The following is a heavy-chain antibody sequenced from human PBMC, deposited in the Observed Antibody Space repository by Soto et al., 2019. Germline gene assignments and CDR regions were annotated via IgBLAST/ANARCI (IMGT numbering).Heavy chain of an antibody. J-gene: IGHJ4*02. D-gene: IGHD2-2*02. CDR3: AKAGGTGLGYCSSTSCYTLFDY. Sequence: PGGSLRLSCAASGFTFSSYAMSWVRQAPGKGLEWVSAISGSGGSTYYADSVKGRFTISRDNSKNTLYLQMNSLRAEDTAVYYCAKAGGTGLGYCSSTSCYTLFDYWGQGTLVTVSS. CDR2: ISGSGGST. V-gene: IGHV3-23*01. CDR1: GFTFSSYA.